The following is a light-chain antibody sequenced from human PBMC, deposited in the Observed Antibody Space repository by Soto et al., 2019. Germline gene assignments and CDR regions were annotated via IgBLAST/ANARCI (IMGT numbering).Light chain of an antibody. J-gene: IGLJ3*02. V-gene: IGLV2-18*02. Sequence: QSALTQPPSVSGSPGQSVTISCTGTSSDVGRYDRVSWYQQPPGTAPKLIIYEVSNRPSGVPDRFSGSKSGNTASLTISGLQAEDEADYHCSSFTNNDTRVFGGGTKLTVL. CDR1: SSDVGRYDR. CDR2: EVS. CDR3: SSFTNNDTRV.